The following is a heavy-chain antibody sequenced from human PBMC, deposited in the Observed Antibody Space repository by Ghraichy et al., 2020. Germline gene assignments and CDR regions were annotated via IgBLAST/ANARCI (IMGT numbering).Heavy chain of an antibody. CDR3: ARHPLPFITMDGLNWFDP. V-gene: IGHV4-39*01. CDR2: IYYSGST. CDR1: GGSISSSSYY. J-gene: IGHJ5*02. Sequence: TLSLTCTVSGGSISSSSYYWGWIRQPPGKGLEWIGSIYYSGSTYYNPSLKSRVTISVDTSKNQFSLKLSSVTAADTAVYYCARHPLPFITMDGLNWFDPWGQGTLVTVSS. D-gene: IGHD3-10*01.